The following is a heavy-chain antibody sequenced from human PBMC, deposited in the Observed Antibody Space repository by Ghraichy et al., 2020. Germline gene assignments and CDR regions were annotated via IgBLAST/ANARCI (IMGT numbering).Heavy chain of an antibody. CDR1: GFTFSDYY. D-gene: IGHD5-18*01. V-gene: IGHV3-11*01. CDR2: ISSSGSTI. CDR3: ARDYYSGYSYGYDYYYCMDV. Sequence: GGSLRLSCAASGFTFSDYYMSWIRQAPGKGLEWVSYISSSGSTIYYADSVKGRFTISRDNAKNSLYLQLNSLRAEDTAVYYCARDYYSGYSYGYDYYYCMDVWGQGTTVTVSS. J-gene: IGHJ6*02.